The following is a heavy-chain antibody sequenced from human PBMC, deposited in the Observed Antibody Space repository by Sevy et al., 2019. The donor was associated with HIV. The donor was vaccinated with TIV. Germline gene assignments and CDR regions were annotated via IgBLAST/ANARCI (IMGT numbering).Heavy chain of an antibody. CDR2: ISGSGGST. CDR3: AKQGYYYDSSGDIDY. J-gene: IGHJ4*02. D-gene: IGHD3-22*01. V-gene: IGHV3-23*01. CDR1: GFTFSSYA. Sequence: GESLKISCAASGFTFSSYAMSWVRQAPGKGLEWVSGISGSGGSTYYADSVKGRFTISRDNSKNTLYLQMNSLRAEDTAVYYCAKQGYYYDSSGDIDYWGQGTLVTVSS.